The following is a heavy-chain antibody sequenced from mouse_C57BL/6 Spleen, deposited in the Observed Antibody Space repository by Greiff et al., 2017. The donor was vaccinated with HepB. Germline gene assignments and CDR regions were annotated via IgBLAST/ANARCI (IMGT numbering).Heavy chain of an antibody. V-gene: IGHV1-62-2*01. D-gene: IGHD1-1*01. CDR3: ESREGGYGPNYFDY. J-gene: IGHJ2*01. Sequence: QVQLQQSGAELVKPGASVKLSCKASGYTFTEYTIHWVKQRPGQGLEWIGWFYPGSGSIKYNEKFKDKATLTADKSSSTAYMELRRLTSEDSAVYSCESREGGYGPNYFDYWGQGTTLTVSS. CDR2: FYPGSGSI. CDR1: GYTFTEYT.